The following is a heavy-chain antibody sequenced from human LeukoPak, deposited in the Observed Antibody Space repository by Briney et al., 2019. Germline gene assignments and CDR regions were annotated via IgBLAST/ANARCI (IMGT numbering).Heavy chain of an antibody. D-gene: IGHD5-12*01. V-gene: IGHV4-39*07. Sequence: SETLSLTCTVSGDSISSSSYYWGWIRQPPGKGLEWIGNIYYSGSTYYNSSLKSRLTISVDTSKNQFSLKLSSVTAADTAVYYCARDLGGYSGYDGDYWGQGTLVTVSS. CDR3: ARDLGGYSGYDGDY. CDR1: GDSISSSSYY. CDR2: IYYSGST. J-gene: IGHJ4*02.